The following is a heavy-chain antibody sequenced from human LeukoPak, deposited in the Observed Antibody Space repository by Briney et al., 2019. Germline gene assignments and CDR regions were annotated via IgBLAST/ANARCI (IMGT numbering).Heavy chain of an antibody. CDR2: IYYSGST. V-gene: IGHV4-59*11. Sequence: SETLSLTCTVSGGSISSHYWSWIRQPPGKGLEWIGYIYYSGSTNYNPSLKSRVTISVDTSKNQFSLKLSSVTAADTAVYYCARSLWLCPYFDYWGQGTLVTVSS. CDR1: GGSISSHY. D-gene: IGHD5-18*01. CDR3: ARSLWLCPYFDY. J-gene: IGHJ4*02.